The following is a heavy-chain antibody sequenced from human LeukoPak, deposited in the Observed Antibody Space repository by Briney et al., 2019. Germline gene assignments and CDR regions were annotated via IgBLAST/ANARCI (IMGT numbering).Heavy chain of an antibody. CDR3: AKSSLGYCSGGSCYFDY. D-gene: IGHD2-15*01. J-gene: IGHJ4*02. Sequence: GRSLRLSCAASGFTFSSYGMHWVRQAPGKGLEWVAVISYDGSNKYYADSVKGRFTISRDNSKNTLYLQMNSLRAEDTAVYYCAKSSLGYCSGGSCYFDYWGQGTLVTVSS. CDR2: ISYDGSNK. CDR1: GFTFSSYG. V-gene: IGHV3-30*18.